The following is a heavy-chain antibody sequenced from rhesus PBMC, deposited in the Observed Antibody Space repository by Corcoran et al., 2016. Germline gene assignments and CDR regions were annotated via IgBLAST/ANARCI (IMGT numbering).Heavy chain of an antibody. Sequence: EVQLVQSGAEVKKPGATVKISCKASGYTFTDPYLNWVRQAPGKGLVGKGGGEPEDGESDYAQKYQDRDTITAEMSTETAYMELSSLRSEDTAVYYCAVGVTRIDYWGQGVLVTVSS. CDR2: GEPEDGES. V-gene: IGHV1-111*02. J-gene: IGHJ4*01. CDR3: AVGVTRIDY. D-gene: IGHD3-22*01. CDR1: GYTFTDPY.